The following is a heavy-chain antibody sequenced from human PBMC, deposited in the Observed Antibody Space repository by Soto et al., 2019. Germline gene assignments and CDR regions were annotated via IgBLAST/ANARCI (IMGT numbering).Heavy chain of an antibody. CDR1: GFIFKHHA. V-gene: IGHV3-33*06. J-gene: IGHJ6*02. D-gene: IGHD6-13*01. CDR3: AKDMYSSSWYFYYYSMDV. CDR2: IWYDGSHT. Sequence: PGGSLRLSCAASGFIFKHHAMHWVRQAAGKGLEWVAQIWYDGSHTYYTDSVKGRFTISRDNSKNTLYLQMSSLRAEDTAVYYCAKDMYSSSWYFYYYSMDVWGQGTTVTVSS.